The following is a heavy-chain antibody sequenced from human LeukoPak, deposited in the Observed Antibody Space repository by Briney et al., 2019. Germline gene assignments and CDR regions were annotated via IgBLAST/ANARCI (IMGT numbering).Heavy chain of an antibody. CDR2: IYYSGTT. D-gene: IGHD5-18*01. V-gene: IGHV4-39*07. CDR3: ARGKAGYSYGCFYYYYYMDV. J-gene: IGHJ6*03. CDR1: GGSISSYY. Sequence: PSETLSLTCTVSGGSISSYYWGWIRQPPGKGLEWIGNIYYSGTTYYNPSLRSRVTISVDTSKNQFSLKLSSVTAADTAVYYCARGKAGYSYGCFYYYYYMDVWGKGTTVTVSS.